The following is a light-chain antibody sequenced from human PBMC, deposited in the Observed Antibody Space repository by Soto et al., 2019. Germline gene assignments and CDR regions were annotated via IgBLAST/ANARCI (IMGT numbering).Light chain of an antibody. CDR2: EGS. CDR1: SSDVGGYNF. J-gene: IGLJ2*01. Sequence: QSVLTQPASVSGSPGQSITISCTGTSSDVGGYNFVSWHQQHPGKAPKVMIYEGSKRPSGVSNRFSGSKSGNTASLTISGLQAEDEADYYCCSYAGSNTLLFGGGTKLTVL. CDR3: CSYAGSNTLL. V-gene: IGLV2-23*01.